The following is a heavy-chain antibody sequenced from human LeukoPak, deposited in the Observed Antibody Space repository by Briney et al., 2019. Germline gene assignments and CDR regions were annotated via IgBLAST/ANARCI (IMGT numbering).Heavy chain of an antibody. J-gene: IGHJ4*02. CDR3: ARGARDTMVRGVITVLAY. V-gene: IGHV3-30*03. D-gene: IGHD3-10*01. Sequence: GGSLRLSCAASGFTFSSYGMHWVRQAPGKGLEWVAVISYDGSNKYYADSVKGRFTISRDNSKNTLYLQMNSLRAEDTAVYYCARGARDTMVRGVITVLAYWGQGTLVTVSS. CDR1: GFTFSSYG. CDR2: ISYDGSNK.